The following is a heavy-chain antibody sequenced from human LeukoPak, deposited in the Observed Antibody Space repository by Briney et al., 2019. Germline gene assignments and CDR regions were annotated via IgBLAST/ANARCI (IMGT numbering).Heavy chain of an antibody. D-gene: IGHD1-26*01. V-gene: IGHV1-69*05. CDR2: IIPIFGTA. Sequence: SVKVSCKASGGTFSSYAISWVRQAPGQGLEWMGRIIPIFGTANYAQKFQGRVTITTDESTSTAYMELSSLRSEDTAVYYCARDLPLSYFWFDPWGQRTLVTVSS. CDR3: ARDLPLSYFWFDP. CDR1: GGTFSSYA. J-gene: IGHJ5*02.